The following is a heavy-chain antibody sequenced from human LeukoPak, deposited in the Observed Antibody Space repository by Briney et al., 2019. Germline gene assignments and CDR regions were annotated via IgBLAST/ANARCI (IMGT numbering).Heavy chain of an antibody. V-gene: IGHV3-48*03. CDR3: ARGDPHADL. J-gene: IGHJ5*02. CDR2: ITISGHTK. Sequence: PGGSLRLSCAASGFDLSTYEMNCVREAPGEGLEWIADITISGHTKNYADSVKGRFTISRDNARTSLYLQMNSLRVEDTGVYYCARGDPHADLWGQGTLVTVSS. CDR1: GFDLSTYE.